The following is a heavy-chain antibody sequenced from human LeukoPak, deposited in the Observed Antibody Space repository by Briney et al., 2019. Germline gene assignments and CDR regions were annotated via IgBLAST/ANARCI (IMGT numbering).Heavy chain of an antibody. J-gene: IGHJ5*02. CDR1: SHTFTSYG. D-gene: IGHD3-9*01. V-gene: IGHV1-18*01. CDR3: ARDQYYDILTGYYRGTRFDP. Sequence: ASVKVSCKASSHTFTSYGISWVRQAPGQGLEWMGWISAYNGNTNYAQKLQGRVTMTTDTSTSTAYMELRSLRSDDTAVYYCARDQYYDILTGYYRGTRFDPWGQGTLVTVSS. CDR2: ISAYNGNT.